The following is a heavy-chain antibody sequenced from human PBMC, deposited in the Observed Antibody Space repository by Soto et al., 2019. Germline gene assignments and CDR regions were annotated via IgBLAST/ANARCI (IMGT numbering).Heavy chain of an antibody. D-gene: IGHD6-13*01. V-gene: IGHV3-23*01. CDR2: ISGSGGST. CDR3: ANGQQLTIYYYYYGLDV. Sequence: GGSLRLSCAASGFTFSSYAMSWVRQAPGKGLEWVSAISGSGGSTYYADSVKGRFTISRDNSKNTLYLQMNSLRAEDTAVYYWANGQQLTIYYYYYGLDVWGQGTTVTVSS. J-gene: IGHJ6*02. CDR1: GFTFSSYA.